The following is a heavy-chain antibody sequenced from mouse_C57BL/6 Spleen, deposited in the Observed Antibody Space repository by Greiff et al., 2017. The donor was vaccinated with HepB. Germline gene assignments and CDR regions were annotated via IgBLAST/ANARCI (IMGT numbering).Heavy chain of an antibody. D-gene: IGHD2-1*01. Sequence: EVKLMESGGGLVQPGESLKLSCESNEYEFPSHDMSWVRKTPEKRLELVAAINSDGGSTYYPDTMARRFIISRDNTKKTLYLQRSSLRSEDTALYYCARHEESDGNYWFAYWGQGTLVTVSA. CDR3: ARHEESDGNYWFAY. CDR1: EYEFPSHD. CDR2: INSDGGST. J-gene: IGHJ3*01. V-gene: IGHV5-2*01.